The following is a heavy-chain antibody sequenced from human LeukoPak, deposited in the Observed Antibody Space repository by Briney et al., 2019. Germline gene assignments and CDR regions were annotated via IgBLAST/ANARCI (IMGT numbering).Heavy chain of an antibody. D-gene: IGHD6-6*01. V-gene: IGHV4-31*03. Sequence: SETLSLTCTVSGGSISSGGYYWSWIRQLPGKGLEWIGYIYYSGSTYYNPSLKSRVTISVDTSKNQVSLNLTSVTAADTAVYYCARYVFSYSSSPFETKWGQGTLVTDSS. CDR3: ARYVFSYSSSPFETK. CDR1: GGSISSGGYY. CDR2: IYYSGST. J-gene: IGHJ4*02.